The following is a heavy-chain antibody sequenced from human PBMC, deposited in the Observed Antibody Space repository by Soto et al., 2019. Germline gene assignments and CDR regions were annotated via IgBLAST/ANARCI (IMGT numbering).Heavy chain of an antibody. CDR1: GFTFSSYA. Sequence: GGSLRLSCAASGFTFSSYAMSWVRQAPGKGLEWVSAISGSGGSTYYADSVKGRFTISRDNSKNTLYLQMNSLRAEDTAVYYCAKDPLVAVAGRDYMDVWGKGTTVTVSS. CDR3: AKDPLVAVAGRDYMDV. J-gene: IGHJ6*03. CDR2: ISGSGGST. V-gene: IGHV3-23*01. D-gene: IGHD6-19*01.